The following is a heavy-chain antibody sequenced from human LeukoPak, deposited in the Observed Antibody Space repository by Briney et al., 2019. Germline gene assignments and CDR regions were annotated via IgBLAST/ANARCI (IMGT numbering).Heavy chain of an antibody. V-gene: IGHV1-3*01. J-gene: IGHJ5*02. CDR2: INAGNGNT. CDR1: GYTFTSYA. CDR3: ARGHLRRYDFWSGENWFDP. Sequence: ASVNVSCKASGYTFTSYAMHWVRQAPGQRLEWMGWINAGNGNTKYSQKSQGRVTITRDTSASTAYMELSSLRSEDTAVYYCARGHLRRYDFWSGENWFDPWGQGTLVTVSS. D-gene: IGHD3-3*01.